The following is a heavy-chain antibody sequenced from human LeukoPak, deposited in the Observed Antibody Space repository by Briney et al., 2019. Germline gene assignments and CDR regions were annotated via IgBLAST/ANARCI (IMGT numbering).Heavy chain of an antibody. CDR2: INHSGST. V-gene: IGHV4-34*01. J-gene: IGHJ6*02. Sequence: SETLSLTCAVYGGSFSGYYWSWIRQPPGKGLEWIGEINHSGSTNYNPPLKSRVTISVDTSKNQFSLKLSSVTAADTAVYYCARWGYDSRLPYYYYYYGMDVWGQGTTVTVSS. CDR1: GGSFSGYY. CDR3: ARWGYDSRLPYYYYYYGMDV. D-gene: IGHD3-22*01.